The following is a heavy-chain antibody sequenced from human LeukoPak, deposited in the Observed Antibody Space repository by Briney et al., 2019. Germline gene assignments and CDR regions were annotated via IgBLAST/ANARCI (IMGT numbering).Heavy chain of an antibody. CDR1: GFTFSSYA. CDR2: LSGSGGST. V-gene: IGHV3-23*01. Sequence: PGGSLRLSCAASGFTFSSYAMSWVRQAPGKGLEWVSVLSGSGGSTYYADSVKGRFTISRDNSKNTLYLQMNSLRAEDTAVYYCAKACRYCSSTSCYPDYWGQGTLVTVSS. D-gene: IGHD2-2*01. CDR3: AKACRYCSSTSCYPDY. J-gene: IGHJ4*02.